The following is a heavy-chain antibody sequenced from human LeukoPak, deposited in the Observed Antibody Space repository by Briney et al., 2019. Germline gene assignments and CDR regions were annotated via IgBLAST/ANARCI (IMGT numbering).Heavy chain of an antibody. D-gene: IGHD3-10*01. J-gene: IGHJ6*02. Sequence: PGGSLRLSCAASGFTFSNYWMSWVRQAPGKGLEWVANIKQDGNEKYYVDSVKGRFTISKDNAKNSLYLQMDSLRAEDTAVYYCARVVGRYYYGMDVWGQGTTVTVSS. V-gene: IGHV3-7*01. CDR2: IKQDGNEK. CDR1: GFTFSNYW. CDR3: ARVVGRYYYGMDV.